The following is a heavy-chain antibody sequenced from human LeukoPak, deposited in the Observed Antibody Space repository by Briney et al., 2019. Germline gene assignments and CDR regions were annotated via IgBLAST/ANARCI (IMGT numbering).Heavy chain of an antibody. CDR3: ARSDYYGMDV. V-gene: IGHV3-21*01. CDR1: GFTFSNYG. CDR2: ITSSSSYI. Sequence: PGRSLRLSCAASGFTFSNYGMNWVRQAPGKGLEWVSSITSSSSYIYYADSVKGRFTISRDNAKNSLYLQMDSLRAEDTAVYYCARSDYYGMDVWGQGTTVTVSS. J-gene: IGHJ6*02.